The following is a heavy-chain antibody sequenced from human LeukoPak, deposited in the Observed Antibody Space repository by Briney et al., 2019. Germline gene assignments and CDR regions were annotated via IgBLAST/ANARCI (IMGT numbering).Heavy chain of an antibody. D-gene: IGHD4-17*01. J-gene: IGHJ4*02. CDR2: IYYSEST. Sequence: PSETLSLTCTVSGGSISSSSYYWGWIRQPPGKGLEWIGSIYYSESTYYNPSLKSRVTISVDTSKNQFSLKLSSVTAADTAVYYCARDPRRFDYGDSLSDYWDQGTLVTVSS. CDR3: ARDPRRFDYGDSLSDY. V-gene: IGHV4-39*07. CDR1: GGSISSSSYY.